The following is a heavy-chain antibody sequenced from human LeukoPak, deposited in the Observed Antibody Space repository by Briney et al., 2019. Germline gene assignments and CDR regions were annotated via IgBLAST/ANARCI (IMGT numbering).Heavy chain of an antibody. D-gene: IGHD2-2*01. CDR2: IGRSGSDI. V-gene: IGHV3-11*01. J-gene: IGHJ4*02. CDR1: GFTFSDCY. Sequence: PGGSLRLSCAASGFTFSDCYMTWIRQAPGKGLEYISYIGRSGSDITYADSVRGRFTVSRDNAKNSLYLQMNSLRVEDTAVYYCARYARLLDYWGQGSLVTVSS. CDR3: ARYARLLDY.